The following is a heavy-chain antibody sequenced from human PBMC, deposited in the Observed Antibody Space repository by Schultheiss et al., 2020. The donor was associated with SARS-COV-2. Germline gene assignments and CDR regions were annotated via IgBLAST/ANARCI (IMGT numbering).Heavy chain of an antibody. D-gene: IGHD2-21*02. J-gene: IGHJ5*02. CDR3: ARSDWELLSFDP. CDR1: GGSISSYY. Sequence: SETLSLTCTVSGGSISSYYWSWLRQPPGKGLEWIGYIYYSGSTNYNPSLKSRVTISVDTSKNQFSLRLTSVTAADTAFYFCARSDWELLSFDPWGQGTLVTVSS. V-gene: IGHV4-59*12. CDR2: IYYSGST.